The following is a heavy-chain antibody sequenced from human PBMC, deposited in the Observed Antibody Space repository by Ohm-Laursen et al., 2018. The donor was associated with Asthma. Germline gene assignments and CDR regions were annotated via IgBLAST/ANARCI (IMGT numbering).Heavy chain of an antibody. Sequence: GSLRLSCTASGFTFSDYYMSWIRQAPGKGLEWVSYISSSGSTIYYADSVKGRFTISRDNAKNSLYLQMNSLRAEDTAVYYCARDLRGEKNYDFWSGYYTDYYYGMDVWGQGTTVTVSS. CDR3: ARDLRGEKNYDFWSGYYTDYYYGMDV. CDR2: ISSSGSTI. CDR1: GFTFSDYY. V-gene: IGHV3-11*01. J-gene: IGHJ6*02. D-gene: IGHD3-3*01.